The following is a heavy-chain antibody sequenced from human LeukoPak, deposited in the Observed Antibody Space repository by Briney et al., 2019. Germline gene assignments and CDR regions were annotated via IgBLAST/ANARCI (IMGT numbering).Heavy chain of an antibody. V-gene: IGHV1-46*01. J-gene: IGHJ4*02. Sequence: ASVKVSCKASGYTFTSYYMHWVRQAPGQGLEWMGIINPSGGSTSYAQKFQGRVTMTRDMSTSTVYMELSSLRSEDTAVYYCARAYYYDSSGYYANDYWGQGTLVTASS. D-gene: IGHD3-22*01. CDR3: ARAYYYDSSGYYANDY. CDR1: GYTFTSYY. CDR2: INPSGGST.